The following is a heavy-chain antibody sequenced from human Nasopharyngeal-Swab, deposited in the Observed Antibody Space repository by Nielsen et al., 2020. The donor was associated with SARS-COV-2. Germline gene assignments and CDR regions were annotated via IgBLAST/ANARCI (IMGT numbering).Heavy chain of an antibody. CDR2: IYYSGST. Sequence: GKGLEWIGYIYYSGSTNYNPSLKSRVTISVDTSKDQFSLKLSSVTAADTAVYYCARGGSGWSTTFDYWGQGTLVTVSS. CDR3: ARGGSGWSTTFDY. J-gene: IGHJ4*02. V-gene: IGHV4-59*13. D-gene: IGHD6-19*01.